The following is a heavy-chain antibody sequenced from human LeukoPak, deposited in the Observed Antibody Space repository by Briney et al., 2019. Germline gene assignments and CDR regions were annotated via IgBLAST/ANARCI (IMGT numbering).Heavy chain of an antibody. CDR1: GGSFSGYY. J-gene: IGHJ5*02. CDR3: ARLNVPSIAAAGKAEFDP. CDR2: IYYIGST. V-gene: IGHV4-59*08. D-gene: IGHD6-13*01. Sequence: PSETLSLTCAVYGGSFSGYYWSWIRQPPGKGLEWIGYIYYIGSTNYNPSLKSRVTISVDTSKNQFSLKLSSVTAADTAVYYCARLNVPSIAAAGKAEFDPWGQGTLVTVSS.